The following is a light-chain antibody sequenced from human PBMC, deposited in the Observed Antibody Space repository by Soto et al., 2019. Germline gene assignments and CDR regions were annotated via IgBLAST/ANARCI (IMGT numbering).Light chain of an antibody. CDR3: LQHNSYPLT. CDR2: AAS. Sequence: DIQMTHSPSSVSASVGDRVTITCRASQGIGNYVAWFQVKPGKGPKRLIYAASSLQSGVPSRFSGYGSGTEFTLTISSLQTEDSAIYYCLQHNSYPLTFGGGTKVEIK. V-gene: IGKV1-17*03. CDR1: QGIGNY. J-gene: IGKJ4*01.